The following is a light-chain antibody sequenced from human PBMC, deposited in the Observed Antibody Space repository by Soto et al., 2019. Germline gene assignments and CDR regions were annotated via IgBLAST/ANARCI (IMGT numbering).Light chain of an antibody. V-gene: IGLV1-44*01. CDR3: ATWADSLNGVV. CDR2: SND. CDR1: NSDIGSHS. J-gene: IGLJ2*01. Sequence: QPVLTQPPSTSGTPGQTITISCSGSNSDIGSHSVDWYQQFPGRTPRLLINSNDQRPSGVPDRFSGSKSGTSATLAISGLRPEDEADYYCATWADSLNGVVFGGGTQLTVL.